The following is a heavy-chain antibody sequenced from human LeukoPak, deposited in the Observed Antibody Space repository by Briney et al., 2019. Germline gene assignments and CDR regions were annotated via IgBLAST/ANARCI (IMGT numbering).Heavy chain of an antibody. D-gene: IGHD2-21*02. V-gene: IGHV3-73*01. CDR2: IRSKANSYAT. CDR3: TRHTSGGDRIGHGTTNDAFDI. J-gene: IGHJ3*02. CDR1: GFTFSGSA. Sequence: GGSLRLSCAASGFTFSGSAMHWVRQASGKGLEWVGRIRSKANSYATAYAASVKGRFTISRDDSKNTAYLQMNSLKTEDTAVYYCTRHTSGGDRIGHGTTNDAFDIWGQGTMVTVSS.